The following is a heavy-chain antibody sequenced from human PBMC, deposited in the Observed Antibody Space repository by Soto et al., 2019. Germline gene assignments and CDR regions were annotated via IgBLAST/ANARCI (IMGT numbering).Heavy chain of an antibody. V-gene: IGHV4-31*03. Sequence: LSLTCTVSGGSISSGGYYWSWIRQHPGTGLEWIGHISYSGSTYYNTSLKSRVTISVDTSRNQFSLIVNSVTAADTAVYYCARRQDDFWSGYYLGSNYGMDVWGNG. CDR2: ISYSGST. J-gene: IGHJ6*04. CDR1: GGSISSGGYY. CDR3: ARRQDDFWSGYYLGSNYGMDV. D-gene: IGHD3-3*01.